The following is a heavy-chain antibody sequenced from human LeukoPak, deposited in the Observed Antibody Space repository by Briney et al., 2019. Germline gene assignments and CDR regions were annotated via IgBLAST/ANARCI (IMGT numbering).Heavy chain of an antibody. J-gene: IGHJ4*02. D-gene: IGHD2-2*01. CDR2: ISAYNGNT. Sequence: ASVKVSCKASGYTFTSYGISWVRQAPGQGLEWMGWISAYNGNTNYAQKLQGRVTMTTDTSTSTAYMELRSLRSDDTAVYYCARDRMYCSRTSCYEAGYWGQGTLVTVSS. CDR1: GYTFTSYG. V-gene: IGHV1-18*01. CDR3: ARDRMYCSRTSCYEAGY.